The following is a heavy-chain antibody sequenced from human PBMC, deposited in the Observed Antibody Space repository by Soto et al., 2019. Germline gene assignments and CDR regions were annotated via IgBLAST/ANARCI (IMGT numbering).Heavy chain of an antibody. V-gene: IGHV1-69*13. CDR1: GGTFSSYA. J-gene: IGHJ6*02. Sequence: ASVKVSCKASGGTFSSYAISWVRQAPGQGLEWMGGIIPIFGTANYAQKFQGRVTITADESTSTAYMELSSLRSEDTAVYYCARGGSYYRDYYYYYGMDVWGQGXTVTVSS. D-gene: IGHD1-26*01. CDR2: IIPIFGTA. CDR3: ARGGSYYRDYYYYYGMDV.